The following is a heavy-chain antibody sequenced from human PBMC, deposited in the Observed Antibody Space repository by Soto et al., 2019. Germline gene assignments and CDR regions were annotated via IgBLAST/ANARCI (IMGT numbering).Heavy chain of an antibody. CDR2: ISAYNGNT. J-gene: IGHJ6*02. V-gene: IGHV1-18*01. D-gene: IGHD4-4*01. Sequence: ASVKVSCKASGYTFTSYGISWVRQAPGQGLEWMGWISAYNGNTNYAQKLQGRVTMTTDTSTSTAYMELRSLRSDDTAVYYCAREYSNYYYYYHGMDVWGQGTTVTVS. CDR1: GYTFTSYG. CDR3: AREYSNYYYYYHGMDV.